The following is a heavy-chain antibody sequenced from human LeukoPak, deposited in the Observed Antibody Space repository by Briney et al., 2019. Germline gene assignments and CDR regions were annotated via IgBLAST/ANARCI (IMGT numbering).Heavy chain of an antibody. CDR2: ISGSGGST. V-gene: IGHV3-23*01. CDR1: GFTFSSYA. J-gene: IGHJ4*02. D-gene: IGHD5-18*01. CDR3: AKVGPVSGTAMVRHYFDY. Sequence: GGSLRLSCAASGFTFSSYAMSWVRQAPGKGLEWVSAISGSGGSTYYADSVKGRFTISRDNSKNTLYLQMNSLRAEGTAVYYCAKVGPVSGTAMVRHYFDYWGQGTLVTLSS.